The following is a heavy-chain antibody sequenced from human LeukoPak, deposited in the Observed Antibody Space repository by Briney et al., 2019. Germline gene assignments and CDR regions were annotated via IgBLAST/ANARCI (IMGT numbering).Heavy chain of an antibody. CDR3: ARGPQGSRWPYYFDY. J-gene: IGHJ4*02. CDR1: GGTFSTYA. CDR2: IVPILGTA. V-gene: IGHV1-69*04. D-gene: IGHD6-13*01. Sequence: SVKVSCKASGGTFSTYAISWVRQAPGQGLEWVGRIVPILGTANYAQNFQGRVTITADRPTTTAYMELSSLRSAHTAVYFCARGPQGSRWPYYFDYWGQGTLVTVSS.